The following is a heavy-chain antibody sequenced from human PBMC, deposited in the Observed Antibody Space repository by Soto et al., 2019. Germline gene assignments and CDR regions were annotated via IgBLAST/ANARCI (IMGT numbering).Heavy chain of an antibody. V-gene: IGHV4-34*01. J-gene: IGHJ6*03. Sequence: SETLSLTCAVYGGSFSGYYWSWIRQPPGKGLVWIGEINHSGSTNYIPSFKSRVTISVDTSKNHFSLKLSSVTAADTAVYYCARGPGIAARPRYYYYYMDVWGKGTTVTVSS. CDR3: ARGPGIAARPRYYYYYMDV. CDR2: INHSGST. CDR1: GGSFSGYY. D-gene: IGHD6-6*01.